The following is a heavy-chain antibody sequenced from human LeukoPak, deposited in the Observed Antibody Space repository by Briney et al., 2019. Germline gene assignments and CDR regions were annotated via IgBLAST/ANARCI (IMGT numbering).Heavy chain of an antibody. D-gene: IGHD3-10*01. CDR3: ARGPWASGTQITSLDL. CDR2: IWYDGSDM. J-gene: IGHJ2*01. CDR1: GFTFSSYG. Sequence: GSLRLSCAASGFTFSSYGMHWVRQAPGKGLEWVALIWYDGSDMNYADSVKGRFTISRDNSKNTLDLQMNSLRAEDMAVYYCARGPWASGTQITSLDLWGRGTLVTVSS. V-gene: IGHV3-33*01.